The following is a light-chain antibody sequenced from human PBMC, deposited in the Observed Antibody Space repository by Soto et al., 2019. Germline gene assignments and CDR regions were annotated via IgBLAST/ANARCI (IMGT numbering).Light chain of an antibody. CDR1: QSVSNNY. CDR2: GAS. V-gene: IGKV3-20*01. Sequence: EIVLTQSPGTLSPSPGERATLSCRASQSVSNNYLAWYQQKPGQAPRLLIYGASNRATGIPDRFSGSGSGTDFTLIINRLEPEDVAIYYCQQYGDSPRITFGQGTRLEIK. CDR3: QQYGDSPRIT. J-gene: IGKJ5*01.